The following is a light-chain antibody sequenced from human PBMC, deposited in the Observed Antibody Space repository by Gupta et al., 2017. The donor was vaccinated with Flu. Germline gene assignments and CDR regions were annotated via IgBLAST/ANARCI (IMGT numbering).Light chain of an antibody. CDR3: QQYGSSSWT. CDR2: GAS. J-gene: IGKJ1*01. CDR1: QSVSSSY. Sequence: DIVLTQSPGTLSLSPGERATLSCRASQSVSSSYLAWYQQKPGQAPRLLIDGASSRATGIPDRGSGSGSGTDFTLTSSRLEPEDVAVYYWQQYGSSSWTFGQGTKVEIK. V-gene: IGKV3-20*01.